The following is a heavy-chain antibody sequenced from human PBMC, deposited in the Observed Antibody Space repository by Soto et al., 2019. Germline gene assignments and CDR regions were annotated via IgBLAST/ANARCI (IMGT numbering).Heavy chain of an antibody. J-gene: IGHJ4*02. V-gene: IGHV1-18*01. CDR2: ISAYNGNT. CDR3: ARGYPRPDDYGGRGPVDY. CDR1: GYTFTSYG. D-gene: IGHD4-17*01. Sequence: AAVKVSCKASGYTFTSYGSSWVRQAPGQGREWMGWISAYNGNTNYAQKLQGRVTMTTDTSTSTAYMELRSLRSDDTAVYYCARGYPRPDDYGGRGPVDYWGQGTLVTVSS.